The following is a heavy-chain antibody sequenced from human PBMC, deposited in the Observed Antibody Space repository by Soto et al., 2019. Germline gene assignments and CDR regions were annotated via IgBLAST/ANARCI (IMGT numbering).Heavy chain of an antibody. CDR3: ARSDYDSSGYAVYFDY. D-gene: IGHD3-22*01. CDR2: IYYSGST. CDR1: GGSISSFY. J-gene: IGHJ4*02. V-gene: IGHV4-59*06. Sequence: SETLSLTCTVSGGSISSFYWSWIRQHPGKGLEWIGYIYYSGSTYYNPSLKSRVTISVDTSKNQFSLKLSSVTAADTAVYYCARSDYDSSGYAVYFDYWGQGTLVTVSS.